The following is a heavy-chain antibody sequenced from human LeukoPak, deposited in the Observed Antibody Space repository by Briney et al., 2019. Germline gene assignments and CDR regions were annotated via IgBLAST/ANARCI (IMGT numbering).Heavy chain of an antibody. CDR3: ARHGDYYDSSGYYY. CDR2: ISGSGFTT. CDR1: GFTFSTYA. V-gene: IGHV3-23*01. Sequence: GGSLRLSCAASGFTFSTYAMSWVRQAPGKGLEWVSPISGSGFTTYYADSVKGRFTISRDNSKNTLYLQMNSLRAEDTAVYYCARHGDYYDSSGYYYWGQGTLVTVSS. J-gene: IGHJ4*02. D-gene: IGHD3-22*01.